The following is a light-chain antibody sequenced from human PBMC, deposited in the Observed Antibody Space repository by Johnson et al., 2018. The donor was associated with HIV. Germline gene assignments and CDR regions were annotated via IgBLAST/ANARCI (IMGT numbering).Light chain of an antibody. CDR1: SSNIGNNY. V-gene: IGLV1-51*02. CDR2: ANN. J-gene: IGLJ1*01. Sequence: QSVLTQPPSVSAAPGQKVTIACSGSSSNIGNNYVSWYQQLPGTAPKLLIYANNRRPSGIPDRFSGSKSGTSATLGITGLQTGDEADYYCGTWGSSLSGYVFGAATKITVL. CDR3: GTWGSSLSGYV.